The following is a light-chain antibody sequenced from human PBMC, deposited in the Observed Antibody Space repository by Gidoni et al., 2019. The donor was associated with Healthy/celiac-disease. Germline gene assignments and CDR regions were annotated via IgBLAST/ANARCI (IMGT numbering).Light chain of an antibody. J-gene: IGKJ3*01. Sequence: EIVMTQSPDSLAVSLGERATINCKSSQSVLYSSNNKNYLAWYHQKPGQPPKLLIYWASTRESGVPDRFSGSGSGTDFTLTISSLQAEDVAVYYCQQYYSTPFTFGPGTKVDIK. CDR2: WAS. CDR3: QQYYSTPFT. V-gene: IGKV4-1*01. CDR1: QSVLYSSNNKNY.